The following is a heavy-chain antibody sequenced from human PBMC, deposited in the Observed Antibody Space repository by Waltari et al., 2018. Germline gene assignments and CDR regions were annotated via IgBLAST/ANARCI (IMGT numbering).Heavy chain of an antibody. D-gene: IGHD3-10*01. V-gene: IGHV3-13*01. CDR3: TRWNPYYVAFDM. Sequence: EVQLAESGGDLVQQGGSLRLSCAASALNFSNYDIHWVRRRPGRGLEWVSVTDSGGDTYYVASVKGRFTVSRENAKKSLYLQMNSLRAEDTAVYYCTRWNPYYVAFDMWGQGTMVTVSS. CDR2: TDSGGDT. CDR1: ALNFSNYD. J-gene: IGHJ3*02.